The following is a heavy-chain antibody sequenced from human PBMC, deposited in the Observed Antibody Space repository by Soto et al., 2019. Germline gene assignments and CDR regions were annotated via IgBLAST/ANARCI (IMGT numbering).Heavy chain of an antibody. J-gene: IGHJ5*02. CDR1: GYTFISYG. V-gene: IGHV1-18*01. Sequence: QVQLVQSGAEVKKPGASVKVSCKASGYTFISYGITWVRQAPGQGLQWMGWISAYNGHTKFAQNLQDRFTMSTDTSTSTAYMELRGLRSDDTAVYYCARRAYLDWKKEVWFDPWGQGTLVTVSS. D-gene: IGHD3-9*01. CDR3: ARRAYLDWKKEVWFDP. CDR2: ISAYNGHT.